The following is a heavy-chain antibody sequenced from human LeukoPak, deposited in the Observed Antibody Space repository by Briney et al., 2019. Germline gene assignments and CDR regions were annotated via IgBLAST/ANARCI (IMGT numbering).Heavy chain of an antibody. CDR1: GYTFNVYY. CDR2: INPNSGDT. D-gene: IGHD7-27*01. J-gene: IGHJ5*02. Sequence: ASVKVSCKTSGYTFNVYYMHWVRQAPGQGLEWMGWINPNSGDTSYSQKFQGRVTMTRDTSISTAYMELMRLRSDDTAVYYCARETATINWGIGEWFDPWGQGTLVTVSS. CDR3: ARETATINWGIGEWFDP. V-gene: IGHV1-2*02.